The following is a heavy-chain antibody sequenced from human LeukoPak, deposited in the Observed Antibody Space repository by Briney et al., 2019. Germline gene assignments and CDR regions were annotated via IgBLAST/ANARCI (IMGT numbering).Heavy chain of an antibody. V-gene: IGHV3-7*01. CDR1: GFTFSSYW. Sequence: PGGSLRLSCAASGFTFSSYWLSWVRQTPGKGLAWVANIKQDGSENNYVGSVKGRFTISRDNAKNSLYLQMNSLRAEDTAVYYCARDPRENWGSEYSFFDPWGQGTLVTVSS. J-gene: IGHJ5*02. CDR3: ARDPRENWGSEYSFFDP. D-gene: IGHD7-27*01. CDR2: IKQDGSEN.